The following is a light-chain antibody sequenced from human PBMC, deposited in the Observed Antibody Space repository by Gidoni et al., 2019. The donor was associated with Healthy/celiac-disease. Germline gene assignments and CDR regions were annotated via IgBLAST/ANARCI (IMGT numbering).Light chain of an antibody. CDR3: QQYYSLWT. CDR2: WAS. Sequence: DIVMTQSPDSLAVSLGERATINCKSSQSVLYSSNNKNYLAWYQQKPGQPPKLLIYWASTRESGVPDRFSCSGSGTDFTLTISSLQAEDVAVYYCQQYYSLWTFGQGTKVEIK. CDR1: QSVLYSSNNKNY. J-gene: IGKJ1*01. V-gene: IGKV4-1*01.